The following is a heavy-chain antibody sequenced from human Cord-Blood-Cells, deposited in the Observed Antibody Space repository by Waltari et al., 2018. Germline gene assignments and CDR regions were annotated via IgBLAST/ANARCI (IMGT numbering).Heavy chain of an antibody. CDR2: INHSGST. Sequence: QVQLQQWGAGLLKPSETLSLTCAVYGGSFSGYYWSWIRQPPGKGLEWIGEINHSGSTNYNPSLKSRVTISVDTSKNQFSLKLGSVSAADTAVYYCARGPDYWGQGTLVTVSS. CDR3: ARGPDY. V-gene: IGHV4-34*01. J-gene: IGHJ4*02. CDR1: GGSFSGYY.